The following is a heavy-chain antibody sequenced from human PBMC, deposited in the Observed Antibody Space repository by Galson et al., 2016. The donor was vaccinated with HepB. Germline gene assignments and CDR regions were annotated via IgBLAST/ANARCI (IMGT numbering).Heavy chain of an antibody. V-gene: IGHV1-8*01. CDR1: GYSFTTYN. Sequence: SVKVSCKASGYSFTTYNINWVRQASGQGLEWMGWMNPNSGDSGYSQKFQGRVTMTRDIVISTAYMELSSLTSEDTAVYYCARDKEGTYYHDIRYYYPGMDVWGQGTTVAVAS. CDR2: MNPNSGDS. J-gene: IGHJ6*02. CDR3: ARDKEGTYYHDIRYYYPGMDV. D-gene: IGHD3-22*01.